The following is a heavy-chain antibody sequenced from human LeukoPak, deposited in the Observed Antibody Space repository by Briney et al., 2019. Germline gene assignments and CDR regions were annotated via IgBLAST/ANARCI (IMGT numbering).Heavy chain of an antibody. D-gene: IGHD3-9*01. CDR3: AKHGDDILTGYTH. V-gene: IGHV3-23*01. CDR1: GFTFSNYA. J-gene: IGHJ4*02. Sequence: PGGSLRLSCAASGFTFSNYAMSWVREATGKGLEWVSAISGSGGSTYYADSVKGRFTISRDNSKNTLYLQMNSLRAEDTAVYYCAKHGDDILTGYTHWGQGTLVTVSS. CDR2: ISGSGGST.